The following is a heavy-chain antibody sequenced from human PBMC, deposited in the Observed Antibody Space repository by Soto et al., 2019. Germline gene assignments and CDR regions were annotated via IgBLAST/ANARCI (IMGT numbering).Heavy chain of an antibody. Sequence: SETLSLTCTVSGGSISSGGYYWSWIRQHPGKGLEWIGYIYYSGSTYYNPSLKSRVTISVDTSKNQFSLKLSSVTAADTAVYYCARDGIPSTDYDILTAPFWGQGTLVNVSS. CDR3: ARDGIPSTDYDILTAPF. CDR2: IYYSGST. J-gene: IGHJ4*02. CDR1: GGSISSGGYY. V-gene: IGHV4-31*03. D-gene: IGHD3-9*01.